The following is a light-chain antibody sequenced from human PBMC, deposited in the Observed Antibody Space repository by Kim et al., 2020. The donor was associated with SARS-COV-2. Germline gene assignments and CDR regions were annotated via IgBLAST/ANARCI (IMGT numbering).Light chain of an antibody. CDR2: YDS. J-gene: IGLJ3*02. V-gene: IGLV3-21*04. CDR3: QVWDTASAQGV. CDR1: NLESES. Sequence: QGQPARITCGGSNLESESVQCYQQKPGQAPVLVIFYDSDRPSGIPERFSGSTSGRTASLTITRVDAGDEAVYYCQVWDTASAQGVFGGGTQLTVL.